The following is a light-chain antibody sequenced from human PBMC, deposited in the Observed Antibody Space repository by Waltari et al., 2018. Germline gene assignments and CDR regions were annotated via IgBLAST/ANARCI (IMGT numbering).Light chain of an antibody. CDR1: SSDVGSNNL. J-gene: IGLJ1*01. V-gene: IGLV2-23*01. CDR2: EGS. Sequence: QSALTQPASVSGSPGQSITISCTGTSSDVGSNNLVSWYQQHPGKAPKLMIYEGSKWPSGVSNRFSGSKSGNTASLTISGLQAEDEADYYCCSYAGSSTYVFGTGTKVTVL. CDR3: CSYAGSSTYV.